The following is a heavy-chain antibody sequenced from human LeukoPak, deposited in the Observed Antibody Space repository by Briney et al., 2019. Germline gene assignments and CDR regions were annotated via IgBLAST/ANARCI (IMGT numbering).Heavy chain of an antibody. J-gene: IGHJ4*02. CDR3: ARAAYMVRGVIITPPFDY. D-gene: IGHD3-10*01. CDR2: ISSTGSTM. V-gene: IGHV3-48*03. Sequence: PGGSLRLSRAASGFTFTGYEMNWVRQAPGKGLEWVSSISSTGSTMYYADSVKGRFTISRDNAKNSLYLQMNSLRAEDTSVYYCARAAYMVRGVIITPPFDYWGQGALVTVSS. CDR1: GFTFTGYE.